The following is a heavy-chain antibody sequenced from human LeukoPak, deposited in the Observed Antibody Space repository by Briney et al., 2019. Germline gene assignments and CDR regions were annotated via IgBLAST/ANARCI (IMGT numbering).Heavy chain of an antibody. J-gene: IGHJ4*02. CDR1: GYTXTGYY. V-gene: IGHV1-2*02. CDR2: INPNSGGT. D-gene: IGHD5-24*01. Sequence: ASVKVSCKASGYTXTGYYIHWVRQAPGQGLEWMGWINPNSGGTNYAQKFQGRVTMTRDTSISTAYMELSRLRPIDTAVYYCARGRMSTILFDYWGQGTLVTVSS. CDR3: ARGRMSTILFDY.